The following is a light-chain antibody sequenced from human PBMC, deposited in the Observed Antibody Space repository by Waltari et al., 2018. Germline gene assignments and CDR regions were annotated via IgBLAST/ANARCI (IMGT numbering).Light chain of an antibody. V-gene: IGLV2-14*01. CDR3: NSYATSSARV. J-gene: IGLJ3*02. CDR2: EVS. CDR1: SSDVGAFNY. Sequence: QSALTQPASVSGSPGQSITISCTGTSSDVGAFNYFSRYQQHPGKAPKLLIFEVSNRPSGVSHRFSGSKSGNTASLTISGLQAEDEADYYCNSYATSSARVFGGGTKLTVL.